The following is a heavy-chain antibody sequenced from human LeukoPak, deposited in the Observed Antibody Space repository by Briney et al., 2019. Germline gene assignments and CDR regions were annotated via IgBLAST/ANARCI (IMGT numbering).Heavy chain of an antibody. Sequence: SQTLSLTCAISGDSVSSNSAAWNWIRQSPSRGLEWLGRTYYRSKWYNDYAVSVKSRITINPDTSKNQFSLQLNSVTPEDTAVYYCARDVEGAAAGSLTNWFDPWGQGTLVTVSS. CDR1: GDSVSSNSAA. CDR2: TYYRSKWYN. D-gene: IGHD6-13*01. V-gene: IGHV6-1*01. CDR3: ARDVEGAAAGSLTNWFDP. J-gene: IGHJ5*02.